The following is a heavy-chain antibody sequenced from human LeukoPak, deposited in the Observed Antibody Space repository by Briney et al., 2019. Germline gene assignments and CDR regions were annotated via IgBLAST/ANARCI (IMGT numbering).Heavy chain of an antibody. CDR1: GYTFTSYY. V-gene: IGHV1-46*01. D-gene: IGHD3-22*01. CDR3: ARDGSDYYDSSGYYPRFDY. Sequence: ASVTVSCKASGYTFTSYYMHWVRQAPGQGLEWMGIINPSGGSTSYAQKFQGRVTMTRDTSTSTVYMELSSLRSEDTAVYYCARDGSDYYDSSGYYPRFDYWGQGTLVTVSS. J-gene: IGHJ4*02. CDR2: INPSGGST.